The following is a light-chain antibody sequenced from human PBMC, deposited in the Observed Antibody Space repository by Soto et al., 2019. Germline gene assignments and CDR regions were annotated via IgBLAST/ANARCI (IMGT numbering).Light chain of an antibody. J-gene: IGLJ3*02. V-gene: IGLV2-14*01. CDR1: SSDVGGYNF. Sequence: QSALTQPASVSGSPGQSITISCTGTSSDVGGYNFVSWYQQHPGKAPRLTIFEVNNRPSGVSDRFSGSKSGNPASLTISGLQAEDEADYYCSSYTFSSTLVVFGGGTKLTVL. CDR2: EVN. CDR3: SSYTFSSTLVV.